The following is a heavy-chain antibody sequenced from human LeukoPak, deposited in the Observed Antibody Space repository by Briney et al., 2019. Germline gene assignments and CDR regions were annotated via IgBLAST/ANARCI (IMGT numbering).Heavy chain of an antibody. V-gene: IGHV4-4*07. CDR3: ARDDFWSGYRAFDI. Sequence: SETLSLTXTVSGGSISSYYWNWIRQTAGKGLEWIGRIYTSGSTNYNPSLKSRVTMSVGTSKNQFSLKVSSVTAADTAVYYCARDDFWSGYRAFDIWGQGTRVTVSS. CDR1: GGSISSYY. D-gene: IGHD3-3*01. CDR2: IYTSGST. J-gene: IGHJ3*02.